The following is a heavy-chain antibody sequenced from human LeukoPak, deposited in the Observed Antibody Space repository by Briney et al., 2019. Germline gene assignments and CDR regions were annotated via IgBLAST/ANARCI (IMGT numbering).Heavy chain of an antibody. V-gene: IGHV3-7*01. CDR1: GFTFSSYA. D-gene: IGHD4-17*01. J-gene: IGHJ3*02. Sequence: GGSLRLSCAVSGFTFSSYAMSWVRQAPGKGLEEVANIKQDGSEKYYVDSVKGRFTISRDNAKNSLFLQMNSLRAEDTAVYYCAGINDYGDPTGAFDIWGQGTMVTVSS. CDR3: AGINDYGDPTGAFDI. CDR2: IKQDGSEK.